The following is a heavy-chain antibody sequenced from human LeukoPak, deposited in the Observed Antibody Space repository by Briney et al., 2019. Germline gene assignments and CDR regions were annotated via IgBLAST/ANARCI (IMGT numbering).Heavy chain of an antibody. CDR3: ARRWNYGRNYYIDV. J-gene: IGHJ6*03. D-gene: IGHD1-7*01. CDR1: GGSFSNYY. CDR2: INDSGRT. Sequence: SETLSLTCAVYGGSFSNYYWSWIRQPPGKGLEWIGEINDSGRTNYNPSLMSRVTLSVDTSNKQFSLRLTSVTATDTAVYYCARRWNYGRNYYIDVWGKGATVSVSS. V-gene: IGHV4-34*01.